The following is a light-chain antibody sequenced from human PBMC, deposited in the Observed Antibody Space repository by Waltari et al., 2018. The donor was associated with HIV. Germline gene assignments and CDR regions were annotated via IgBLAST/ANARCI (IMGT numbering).Light chain of an antibody. V-gene: IGKV4-1*01. CDR3: QQYYSTPYT. Sequence: DIVMTQSPDSLAVSLGERATINCKSSQSVLYSSSSKNSLAWYQQKPGQPPKLLIYWASTRESGVPDRLSGSGAGADFTRTISSLQAEDVAVYYCQQYYSTPYTFGQGTKLEIK. J-gene: IGKJ2*01. CDR2: WAS. CDR1: QSVLYSSSSKNS.